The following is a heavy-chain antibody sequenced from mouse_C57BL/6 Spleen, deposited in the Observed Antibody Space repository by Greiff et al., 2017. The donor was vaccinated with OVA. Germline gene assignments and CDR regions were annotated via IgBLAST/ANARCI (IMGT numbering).Heavy chain of an antibody. CDR3: ARVWDGYYYFDY. J-gene: IGHJ2*01. Sequence: VKLVESGPELVKPGASVKISCKASGYAFSSSWMNWVKQRPGKGLEWIGRIYPGDGDTNYNGKFKGKATLTADKSSSTAYMQLSSLTSEDSAVYFCARVWDGYYYFDYWGQGTTLTVSS. V-gene: IGHV1-82*01. D-gene: IGHD2-3*01. CDR2: IYPGDGDT. CDR1: GYAFSSSW.